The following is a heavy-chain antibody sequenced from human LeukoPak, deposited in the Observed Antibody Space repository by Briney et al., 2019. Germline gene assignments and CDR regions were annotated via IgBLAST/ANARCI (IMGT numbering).Heavy chain of an antibody. D-gene: IGHD3-22*01. J-gene: IGHJ3*02. CDR3: ARVWEPSGSINGDAFDI. V-gene: IGHV1-18*01. CDR1: GYTFTSYG. CDR2: ISAYNGNT. Sequence: ASVKVSCKASGYTFTSYGISWVRQAPGQGLEWMGWISAYNGNTNYAQKLQGRVTITTDTSTSTAYMELRSLRSDDTAVYYCARVWEPSGSINGDAFDIWGQGTMVTVSS.